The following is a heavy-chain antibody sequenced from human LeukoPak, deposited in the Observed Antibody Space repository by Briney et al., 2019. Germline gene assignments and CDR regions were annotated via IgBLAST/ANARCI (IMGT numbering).Heavy chain of an antibody. Sequence: PSETLSLTCSVSGGSVSSYYWSWIRQSPGKGLEWIGYIHNSGRTNYNPSLKSRVTGFVDTSKNQVSLRPSSVTAADTAVYYCARHGTISSESYFDYWGQGALVTVSS. D-gene: IGHD1-14*01. V-gene: IGHV4-59*08. CDR2: IHNSGRT. CDR3: ARHGTISSESYFDY. J-gene: IGHJ4*02. CDR1: GGSVSSYY.